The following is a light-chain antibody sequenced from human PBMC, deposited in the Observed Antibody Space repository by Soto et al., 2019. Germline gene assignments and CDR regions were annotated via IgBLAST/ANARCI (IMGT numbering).Light chain of an antibody. CDR3: LSKTSSISYV. V-gene: IGLV2-14*01. CDR2: EVS. CDR1: TSDVGGYNY. J-gene: IGLJ1*01. Sequence: QSVRTQPASVSGSPGQSITISCTGTTSDVGGYNYVSWYQQHPGKVPKLLIHEVSNRPSGVSNRFSGSKSGNTASLTISGLQAEDEADYYCLSKTSSISYVFGTGTKVTV.